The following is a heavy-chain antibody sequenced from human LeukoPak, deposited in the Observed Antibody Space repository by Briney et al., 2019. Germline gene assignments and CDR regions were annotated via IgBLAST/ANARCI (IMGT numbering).Heavy chain of an antibody. CDR1: GYTFTGYY. V-gene: IGHV1-2*02. CDR3: ARDQYRYDILTGYYAGSGDY. Sequence: GASVKVSCKASGYTFTGYYMHWVRQAPGQGLEWMGWINPNSGGTNYAQKFQGRVTMTRDTSISTAYMELSRLRSYDTAVYYCARDQYRYDILTGYYAGSGDYWGQGTLVTVSS. D-gene: IGHD3-9*01. J-gene: IGHJ4*02. CDR2: INPNSGGT.